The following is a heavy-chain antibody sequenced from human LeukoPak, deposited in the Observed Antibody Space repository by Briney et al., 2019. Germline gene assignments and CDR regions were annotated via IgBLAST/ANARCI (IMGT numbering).Heavy chain of an antibody. Sequence: GGSLRLSCIASGFTFSAYAMMWVRQAPGKGPEWVSAIRGGGGSAFYADSVKGRFTISRDNSKYTLFLQMNSLRAEDTAVYYCARDPNGDYIGAFDMWGPGTMVTVSS. J-gene: IGHJ3*02. CDR2: IRGGGGSA. D-gene: IGHD4-17*01. V-gene: IGHV3-23*01. CDR1: GFTFSAYA. CDR3: ARDPNGDYIGAFDM.